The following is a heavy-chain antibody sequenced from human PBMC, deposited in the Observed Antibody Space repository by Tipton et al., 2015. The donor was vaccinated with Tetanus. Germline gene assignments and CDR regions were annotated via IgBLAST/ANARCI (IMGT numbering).Heavy chain of an antibody. CDR3: ARGNRGSSWYF. D-gene: IGHD6-13*01. Sequence: QLVQSGAEVKKPGASVKVSCKASGYAFGSYSLNWVRQASGQGLEWLGYMGPSSDRATYGQKFQGRVTMTSDITNTTAYMELRNLKSDDTAVYYCARGNRGSSWYFWGQGTLVTVSS. CDR1: GYAFGSYS. V-gene: IGHV1-8*01. CDR2: MGPSSDRA. J-gene: IGHJ4*02.